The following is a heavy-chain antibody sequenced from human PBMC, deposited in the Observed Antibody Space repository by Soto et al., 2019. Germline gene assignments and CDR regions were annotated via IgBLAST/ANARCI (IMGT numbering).Heavy chain of an antibody. CDR3: ARHKRKDIVLVPAAIGGNWFDP. Sequence: SSETLSLTCTVSGGSISSYYWSWIRQPPGKGLEWIGYIYYSGSTYYNPSLKSRVTISVDRSKNQFSLKLSSVTAADTAVYYCARHKRKDIVLVPAAIGGNWFDPWGRGTLVTVSS. D-gene: IGHD2-2*02. J-gene: IGHJ5*02. CDR2: IYYSGST. V-gene: IGHV4-59*08. CDR1: GGSISSYY.